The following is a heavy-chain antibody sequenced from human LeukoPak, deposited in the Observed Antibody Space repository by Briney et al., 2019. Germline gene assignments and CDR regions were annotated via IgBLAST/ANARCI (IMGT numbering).Heavy chain of an antibody. CDR2: INPNSGGT. V-gene: IGHV1-2*02. Sequence: ASVKVSCKASGYTFTGYYMHWVRQAPGQGLEWMGWINPNSGGTNYARKFQGRVTMTRDTSISTAYMELSRLRSDDTAVYYCARVRRSIPDAFDIWGQGTMVTVSS. J-gene: IGHJ3*02. CDR1: GYTFTGYY. CDR3: ARVRRSIPDAFDI. D-gene: IGHD2-21*01.